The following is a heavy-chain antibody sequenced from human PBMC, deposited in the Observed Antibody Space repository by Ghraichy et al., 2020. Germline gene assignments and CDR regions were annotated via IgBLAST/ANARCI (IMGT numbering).Heavy chain of an antibody. V-gene: IGHV3-23*01. CDR2: ISGSGGST. J-gene: IGHJ3*02. Sequence: GGSLRLSCAASGFTFSSYAMSWVRQAPGKGLEWVSAISGSGGSTYYADSVKGRFTISRDNSKNTLYLQMNSLRAEDTAVYYCAKEMGTYGDYFQGAFDIWGQGTMVTVSS. D-gene: IGHD4-17*01. CDR3: AKEMGTYGDYFQGAFDI. CDR1: GFTFSSYA.